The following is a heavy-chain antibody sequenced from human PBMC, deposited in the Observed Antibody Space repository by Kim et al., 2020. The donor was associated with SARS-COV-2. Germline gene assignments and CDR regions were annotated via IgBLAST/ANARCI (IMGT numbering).Heavy chain of an antibody. J-gene: IGHJ4*02. CDR2: IRSKAYGCTT. CDR1: GFTFGDYA. Sequence: GGSLRLSCTASGFTFGDYAMSWFRQAPGKGLEWVGFIRSKAYGCTTEYAAAVKGSFTISRDDYKSIAYLQMNSLKTEDTAVYYCTRDDCWSGFSTLWGQGTLVTVSS. V-gene: IGHV3-49*03. CDR3: TRDDCWSGFSTL. D-gene: IGHD3-3*01.